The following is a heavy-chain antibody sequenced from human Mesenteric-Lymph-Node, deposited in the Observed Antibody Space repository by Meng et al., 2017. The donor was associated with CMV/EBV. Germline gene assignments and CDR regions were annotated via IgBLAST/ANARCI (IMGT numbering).Heavy chain of an antibody. Sequence: GESLKISCAASGFTFSDYYLTWIRQAPGKGLEWVSYISGSGGTTYYADSVNGRFTISRDNAKNSLYLQLNSLKTEDTALYYCALTFCSSGACFPGASWGQGTLVTVSS. J-gene: IGHJ5*02. CDR2: ISGSGGTT. D-gene: IGHD2-2*01. CDR3: ALTFCSSGACFPGAS. CDR1: GFTFSDYY. V-gene: IGHV3-11*01.